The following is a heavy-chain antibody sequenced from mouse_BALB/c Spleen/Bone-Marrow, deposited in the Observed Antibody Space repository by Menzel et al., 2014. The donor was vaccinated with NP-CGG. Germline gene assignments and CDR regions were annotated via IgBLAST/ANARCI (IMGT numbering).Heavy chain of an antibody. D-gene: IGHD2-4*01. V-gene: IGHV5-17*02. CDR1: GFTFSSFG. Sequence: EVQVVESGGGLVQPGGSRKLSCAASGFTFSSFGMHWVRQAPEKGLEWVAYISNGSSPIYYADTVKGRFTNSRDNPKNTLVLQMTSLRSEDTAMYYCARKGAMITHYYAMDYWGQGTSVTVSS. J-gene: IGHJ4*01. CDR2: ISNGSSPI. CDR3: ARKGAMITHYYAMDY.